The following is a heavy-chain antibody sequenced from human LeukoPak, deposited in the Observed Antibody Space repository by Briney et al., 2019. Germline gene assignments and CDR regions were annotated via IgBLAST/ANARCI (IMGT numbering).Heavy chain of an antibody. D-gene: IGHD5-12*01. V-gene: IGHV1-3*01. CDR1: GYTFTSYA. J-gene: IGHJ4*02. CDR3: ARVGSDEGGYSGYDEGGFDY. Sequence: ASVKVSCKASGYTFTSYAMHWVRQAPGQRLEWMGWINAGNGNTKYSQKFQGRVTITRDTSASTAYMELSSLRSEDTAVYYCARVGSDEGGYSGYDEGGFDYWGQGTLVTVSS. CDR2: INAGNGNT.